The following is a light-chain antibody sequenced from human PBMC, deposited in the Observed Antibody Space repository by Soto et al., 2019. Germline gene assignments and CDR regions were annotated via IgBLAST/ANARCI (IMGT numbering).Light chain of an antibody. J-gene: IGKJ3*01. CDR2: KAS. V-gene: IGKV1-5*03. Sequence: DIQMTQSPSTLSASVGDRVTITCRASQSISSWLAWYQQKPGKAPKLLIYKASSLESGVPSRFSGSGSGTEFTLTISSLQPDXFATYYCQQYNSYLFTFGPGTKVDIK. CDR3: QQYNSYLFT. CDR1: QSISSW.